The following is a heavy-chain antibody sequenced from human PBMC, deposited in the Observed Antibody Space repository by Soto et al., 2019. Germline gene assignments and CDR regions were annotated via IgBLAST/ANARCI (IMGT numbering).Heavy chain of an antibody. J-gene: IGHJ4*02. CDR1: GGSISGSY. Sequence: ETLSLNCSVSGGSISGSYWSLIRQSPGKGLEWLGYVYYTGSTNYSPSLRSRVSISVDTSKNEFSLRLSSVTAADKAVYFCARSVAVPGAHIDYWGQGTQVTVYS. CDR2: VYYTGST. CDR3: ARSVAVPGAHIDY. D-gene: IGHD6-19*01. V-gene: IGHV4-59*01.